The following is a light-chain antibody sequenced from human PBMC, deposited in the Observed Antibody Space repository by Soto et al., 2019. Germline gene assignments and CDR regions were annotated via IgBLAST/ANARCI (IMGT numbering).Light chain of an antibody. CDR2: SAS. J-gene: IGKJ4*01. Sequence: ETILTQSPAILSVSPGERANLSCRASQSIRSNLAWYQQIPGQAPRLLVYSASTRATGIPARFSGSGSGTDFTLTITSLQSEDFAVYYCQHYFDRPLTFGGGTKVDI. V-gene: IGKV3-15*01. CDR1: QSIRSN. CDR3: QHYFDRPLT.